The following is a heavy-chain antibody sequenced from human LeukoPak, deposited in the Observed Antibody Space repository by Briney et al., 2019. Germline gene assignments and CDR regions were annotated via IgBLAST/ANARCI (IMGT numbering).Heavy chain of an antibody. Sequence: GGSLRLSCAASGFTFSDYYMNWIRQAPGKGLEYISYISGSSSDTNYADFVKGRFTISRDSSKNTLFLQVNTLRAEDTAIYYCAKDRTVGASYWYFDLWGRGTLVTVSS. CDR2: ISGSSSDT. CDR3: AKDRTVGASYWYFDL. V-gene: IGHV3-11*05. CDR1: GFTFSDYY. J-gene: IGHJ2*01. D-gene: IGHD1-26*01.